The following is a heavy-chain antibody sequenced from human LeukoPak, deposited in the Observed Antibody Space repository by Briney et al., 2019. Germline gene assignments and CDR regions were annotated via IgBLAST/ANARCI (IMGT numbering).Heavy chain of an antibody. V-gene: IGHV4-59*01. CDR2: IYYSGST. CDR3: ARVSPRYYDSSGYNDAFDI. D-gene: IGHD3-22*01. CDR1: GGSISSYY. J-gene: IGHJ3*02. Sequence: SETLSLTCTVSGGSISSYYWSWIRQPPGKGLEWIGYIYYSGSTNYNPSLKSRVTISVDTSKNQFSLKPSSVTAADTAVYYCARVSPRYYDSSGYNDAFDIWGQGTMVTVPS.